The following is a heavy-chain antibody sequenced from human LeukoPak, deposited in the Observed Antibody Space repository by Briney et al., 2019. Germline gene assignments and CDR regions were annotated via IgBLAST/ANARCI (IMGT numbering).Heavy chain of an antibody. CDR2: INPNSGGT. Sequence: ASVKVSCKASGYTFTGYYMHWVRQAPGQGLEWMGWINPNSGGTNYAQKFQGRVTMTRDTSISIAYMELSRLRSDDTAVYYCARDLGQLGVERYFDYWGQGTLVTVSS. CDR3: ARDLGQLGVERYFDY. CDR1: GYTFTGYY. V-gene: IGHV1-2*02. D-gene: IGHD6-6*01. J-gene: IGHJ4*02.